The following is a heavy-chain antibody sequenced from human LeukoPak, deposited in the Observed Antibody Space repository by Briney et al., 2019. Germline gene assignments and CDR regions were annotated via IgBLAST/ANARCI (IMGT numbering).Heavy chain of an antibody. CDR3: ARAMGAIDY. D-gene: IGHD1-26*01. CDR2: IYYSGST. J-gene: IGHJ4*02. CDR1: GGSVSSSSYY. V-gene: IGHV4-39*01. Sequence: PSETLSLTCTVSGGSVSSSSYYWGWIRQPPGKGLEWIGSIYYSGSTYYNPSLKSRVTISVDTSKNQFSLKLSSVTAADTAVYYCARAMGAIDYWGKGTLVTVSS.